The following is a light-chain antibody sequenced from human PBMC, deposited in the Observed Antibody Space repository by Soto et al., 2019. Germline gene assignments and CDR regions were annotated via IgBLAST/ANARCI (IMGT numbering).Light chain of an antibody. CDR2: DVN. V-gene: IGLV2-8*01. CDR1: SSDVGGYIF. J-gene: IGLJ1*01. Sequence: SVLTQPPSASGSPRQSVTISCTGTSSDVGGYIFVSWYQQHPGKAPKLMIYDVNKRPSGVPDRFSGSKSDNTASLTVSGLQAEDEADYYCVSYAGGTYVFGTGTKVTVL. CDR3: VSYAGGTYV.